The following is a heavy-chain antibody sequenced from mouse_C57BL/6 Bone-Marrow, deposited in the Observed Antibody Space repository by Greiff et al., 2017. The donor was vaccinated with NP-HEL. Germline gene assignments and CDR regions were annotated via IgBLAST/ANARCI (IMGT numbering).Heavy chain of an antibody. D-gene: IGHD2-3*01. V-gene: IGHV1-15*01. CDR2: IDPETGGT. CDR3: TRWLLRFDY. Sequence: QVQLQQSGAELVRPGASVTLSCKASGYTFTDYEMHWVKQTPVHGLEWIGAIDPETGGTAYNQKFKGKAILTADKSSSTAYMELRSLTSDDSAVYYCTRWLLRFDYWGQGTTLTVSS. CDR1: GYTFTDYE. J-gene: IGHJ2*01.